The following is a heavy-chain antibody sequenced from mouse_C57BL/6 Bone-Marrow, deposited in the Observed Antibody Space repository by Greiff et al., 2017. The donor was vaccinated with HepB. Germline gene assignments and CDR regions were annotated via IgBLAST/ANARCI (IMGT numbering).Heavy chain of an antibody. V-gene: IGHV1-26*01. Sequence: EVQLQQSGPELVKPGASVKISCKASGYTFTDYYMNWVKQSHGKSLEWIGDINPNNGGTSYNQKFKGKATLTVDKSSSTAYMELRSLTSEDSAVYYCARRDCYGRYFDVWGTGTTVTVSS. CDR1: GYTFTDYY. CDR2: INPNNGGT. CDR3: ARRDCYGRYFDV. J-gene: IGHJ1*03. D-gene: IGHD1-1*01.